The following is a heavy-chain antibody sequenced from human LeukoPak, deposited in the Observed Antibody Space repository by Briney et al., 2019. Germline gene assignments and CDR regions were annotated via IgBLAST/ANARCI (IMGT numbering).Heavy chain of an antibody. Sequence: GGSLRLSCAASGFTFSTYSMNWVRQAPGKGLEWISYISNSSNTIYYADSVKGRFTISRDNAKNSLFLQMNSLRVEDTAVYYCASTEFLDHWGQGTLVTVSS. CDR2: ISNSSNTI. CDR1: GFTFSTYS. D-gene: IGHD3-10*01. CDR3: ASTEFLDH. J-gene: IGHJ4*02. V-gene: IGHV3-48*01.